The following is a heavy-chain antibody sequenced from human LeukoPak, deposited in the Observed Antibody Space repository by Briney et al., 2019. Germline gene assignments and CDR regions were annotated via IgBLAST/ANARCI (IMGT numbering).Heavy chain of an antibody. CDR1: GGTFSSYA. Sequence: ASVKVSCKASGGTFSSYAISWVRQAPGQGLEWMGGIIPIFGTANYAQKFRGRVTITADKSTRTAYMELSSLRSEDTAVYYCARDRRNYYYDSSGYYYEYFQHWGQGTLVTVSS. D-gene: IGHD3-22*01. CDR3: ARDRRNYYYDSSGYYYEYFQH. V-gene: IGHV1-69*06. CDR2: IIPIFGTA. J-gene: IGHJ1*01.